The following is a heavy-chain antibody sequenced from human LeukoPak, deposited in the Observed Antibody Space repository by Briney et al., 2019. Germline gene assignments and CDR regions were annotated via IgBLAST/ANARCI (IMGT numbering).Heavy chain of an antibody. J-gene: IGHJ6*02. V-gene: IGHV4-59*01. CDR2: IYYSGST. D-gene: IGHD4-17*01. CDR1: GGSISSYY. Sequence: SETLSLTCTVSGGSISSYYWSWIRQPPGKGLEWIGYIYYSGSTNYNPSLKSRVTISVDTSKNQFSLKLSSVTAADTAVYYCARGDMADYGDYYYYGMDVWGQGTTVTVSS. CDR3: ARGDMADYGDYYYYGMDV.